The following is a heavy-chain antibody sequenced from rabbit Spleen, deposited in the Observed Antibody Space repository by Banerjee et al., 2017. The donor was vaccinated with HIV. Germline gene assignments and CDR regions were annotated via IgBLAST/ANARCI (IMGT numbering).Heavy chain of an antibody. J-gene: IGHJ6*01. D-gene: IGHD7-1*01. Sequence: QSLEESGGHLVKPGASLTLTCTASGFSFNNNDYMCWVRQAPGKGLEWISCIAGSSNGFTYSATWAKGRFTCSKTSSTTVTLQMTSLTVADTATYFCARDTGTSFSSYGMDLWGPGTLVTVS. CDR2: IAGSSNGFT. CDR3: ARDTGTSFSSYGMDL. CDR1: GFSFNNNDY. V-gene: IGHV1S40*01.